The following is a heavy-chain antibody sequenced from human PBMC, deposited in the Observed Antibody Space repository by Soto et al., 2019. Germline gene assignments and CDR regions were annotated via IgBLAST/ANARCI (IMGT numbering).Heavy chain of an antibody. Sequence: QVQQLESGPGLVKPWDTLSLTCTFSGAYVSDFSWSWIRQPAGKGLEWIGRITVNGITQYTPSLRSRVTMSMDTSRNQFSRNVQSATAADTALYYCARESGENWTYEAHWGQGTLVTVSS. CDR3: ARESGENWTYEAH. CDR1: GAYVSDFS. D-gene: IGHD1-7*01. V-gene: IGHV4-4*07. CDR2: ITVNGIT. J-gene: IGHJ1*01.